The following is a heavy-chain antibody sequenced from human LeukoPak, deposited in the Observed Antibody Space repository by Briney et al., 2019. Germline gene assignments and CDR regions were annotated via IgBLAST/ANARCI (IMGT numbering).Heavy chain of an antibody. CDR1: GYTFTGYY. CDR2: ISAYNGNT. Sequence: GASVKVSCKASGYTFTGYYMHWVRQAPGQGLEWMRWISAYNGNTNYAQKLQGRVTMTTDTSTSTAYMELRSLRSDDTAVYCCATYSSGWYFPAGGAFDIWGQGTMVTVSS. CDR3: ATYSSGWYFPAGGAFDI. V-gene: IGHV1-18*04. D-gene: IGHD6-19*01. J-gene: IGHJ3*02.